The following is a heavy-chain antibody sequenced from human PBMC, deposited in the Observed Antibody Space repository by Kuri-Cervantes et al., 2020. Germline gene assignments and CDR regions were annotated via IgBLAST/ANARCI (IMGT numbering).Heavy chain of an antibody. V-gene: IGHV4-39*07. CDR1: GGSISSGTYY. D-gene: IGHD6-19*01. CDR3: ARDEYSSGWHSDY. CDR2: LYYSGTT. Sequence: SETLSLTCAVSGGSISSGTYYWGWIRQPPGKGLEWIGSLYYSGTTYYNPSLSGRVTISVDTSKNQFSLKLSSVTAADTAVYYCARDEYSSGWHSDYWGQGTLVTVSS. J-gene: IGHJ4*02.